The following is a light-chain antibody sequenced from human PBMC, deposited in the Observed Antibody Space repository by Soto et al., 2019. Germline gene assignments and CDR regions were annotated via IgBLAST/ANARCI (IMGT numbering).Light chain of an antibody. CDR3: QQYNNWPPWT. V-gene: IGKV3-15*01. CDR2: GAS. Sequence: EIVMTQSPATLSVSPGERATLSCRASQNIRSNLAWYQQIPGQAPRLLIHGASTRATGIPARFSGSGSGTEFTLTISGLQSEDYAVYYCQQYNNWPPWTFGQGTKVE. J-gene: IGKJ1*01. CDR1: QNIRSN.